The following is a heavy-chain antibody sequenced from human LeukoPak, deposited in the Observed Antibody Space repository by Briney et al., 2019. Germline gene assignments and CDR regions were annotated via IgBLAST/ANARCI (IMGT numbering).Heavy chain of an antibody. CDR1: GFTFSNYW. CDR2: IKQDGSEK. Sequence: PGGSLRLSCAASGFTFSNYWMSWVRQAPGKGLEWVANIKQDGSEKYYVDSVKGRFTISRDNAKNSLYLQMNSLRAEDTAVYYRARKRGYNYGPLDYWGQGTLVTVSS. CDR3: ARKRGYNYGPLDY. V-gene: IGHV3-7*01. D-gene: IGHD5-18*01. J-gene: IGHJ4*02.